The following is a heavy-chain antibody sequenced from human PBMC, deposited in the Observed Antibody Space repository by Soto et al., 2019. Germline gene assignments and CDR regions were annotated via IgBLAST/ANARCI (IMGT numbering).Heavy chain of an antibody. J-gene: IGHJ5*02. D-gene: IGHD2-15*01. Sequence: PGGSLRLSCAASGFTFSSYDMHWVRQATGKGLEWVSAIGTAGDTYYPGSVKGRFTISRENAKNSLYLQMNSLRAGDTAVYYCERETGYCSGGSCYNWFDPWGQGTLVTVSS. CDR3: ERETGYCSGGSCYNWFDP. CDR1: GFTFSSYD. V-gene: IGHV3-13*04. CDR2: IGTAGDT.